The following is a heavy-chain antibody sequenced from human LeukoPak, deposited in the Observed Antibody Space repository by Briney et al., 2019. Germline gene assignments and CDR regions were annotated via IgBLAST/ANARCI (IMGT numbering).Heavy chain of an antibody. V-gene: IGHV3-9*01. Sequence: GGSLRLSCAASGFTFDDYAMHWVRQAPGKGLEWVSGINWNSNRISYADSVKGRFTISRDNAKNTLYLQMNRLRAEDTAVYYCARRYCTNGVCYPFDYWGQGTLVTVSS. J-gene: IGHJ4*02. CDR2: INWNSNRI. D-gene: IGHD2-8*01. CDR3: ARRYCTNGVCYPFDY. CDR1: GFTFDDYA.